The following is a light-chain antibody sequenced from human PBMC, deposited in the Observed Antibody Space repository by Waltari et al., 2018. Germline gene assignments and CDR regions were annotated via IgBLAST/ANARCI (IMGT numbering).Light chain of an antibody. CDR3: SSFTSSSTWV. CDR1: SSDVGGYNY. V-gene: IGLV2-14*04. J-gene: IGLJ3*02. CDR2: DVN. Sequence: SPGQSITISCTGTSSDVGGYNYVSWYQQHPGKAPKPMIYDVNNRPSGVSNRFSGSKSGNTASLTISGLQAEDEADYYCSSFTSSSTWVFGGGTKLTVL.